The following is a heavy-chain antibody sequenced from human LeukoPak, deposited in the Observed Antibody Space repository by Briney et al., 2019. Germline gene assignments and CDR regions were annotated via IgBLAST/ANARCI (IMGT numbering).Heavy chain of an antibody. CDR3: ARAAVTTSRYFQH. V-gene: IGHV4-59*01. CDR2: IYNSGHT. J-gene: IGHJ1*01. Sequence: SQTLSLTCTVSGGSISNYYWSWIRQPPGKGLERIGYIYNSGHTYYNPSLKSRVTISEDTSKNQLSLKLSSVTAADTAVYHCARAAVTTSRYFQHWGQGTLVTVSS. D-gene: IGHD4-17*01. CDR1: GGSISNYY.